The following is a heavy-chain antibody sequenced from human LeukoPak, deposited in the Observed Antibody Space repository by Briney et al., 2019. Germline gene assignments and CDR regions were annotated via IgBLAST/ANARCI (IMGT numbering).Heavy chain of an antibody. CDR2: INPSGGST. Sequence: ASVKVSCKASGYTFTNYYIHWVRQAPGQGLECMGIINPSGGSTSYAQKFQGRVTMTRDMSTSTVYMELSSLRSEDTAVYYCARGVTTQHYYYYMDVWGKGTTVTVSS. V-gene: IGHV1-46*01. D-gene: IGHD3-22*01. CDR1: GYTFTNYY. J-gene: IGHJ6*03. CDR3: ARGVTTQHYYYYMDV.